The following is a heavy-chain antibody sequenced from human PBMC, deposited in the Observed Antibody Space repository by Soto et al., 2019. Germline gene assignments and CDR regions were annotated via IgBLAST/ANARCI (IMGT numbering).Heavy chain of an antibody. Sequence: SQTLSLTCAISEDSVSSNSAAWNWIRQSPSRGLEWLGRTYYRSKWYNDYAVSVKSRITINPDTSKNQFSLQLNSVTPEDTAVYYCARDPYYDILTGWAFDIWGQGTMVTVSS. V-gene: IGHV6-1*01. CDR3: ARDPYYDILTGWAFDI. D-gene: IGHD3-9*01. CDR1: EDSVSSNSAA. J-gene: IGHJ3*02. CDR2: TYYRSKWYN.